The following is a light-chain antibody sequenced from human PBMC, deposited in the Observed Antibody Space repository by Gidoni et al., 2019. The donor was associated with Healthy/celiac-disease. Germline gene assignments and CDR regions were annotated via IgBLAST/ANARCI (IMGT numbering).Light chain of an antibody. CDR3: CSYAGSYTWV. CDR1: SSDVGGYNY. J-gene: IGLJ3*02. Sequence: SALPQPRSVSESPGQSVTISCTGTSSDVGGYNYVSWYQQHPGKAPKLMIYDVSKRPSGVPDRFSGSKSGNTASLTISGLQAEDEADYYCCSYAGSYTWVFGGGTKLTVL. V-gene: IGLV2-11*01. CDR2: DVS.